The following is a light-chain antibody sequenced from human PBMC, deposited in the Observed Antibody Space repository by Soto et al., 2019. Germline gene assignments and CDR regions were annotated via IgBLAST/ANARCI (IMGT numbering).Light chain of an antibody. CDR2: GAS. Sequence: EIVLTQSPGTLSLSPGERATLSCRASQSVSSRLAGYQQKPGQAPRRLISGASSRATGIPDRFIGSGSGTDFTLTISRLEPEDFALYYCQHYVERSPITFGQGTRLEIK. CDR3: QHYVERSPIT. J-gene: IGKJ5*01. V-gene: IGKV3-20*01. CDR1: QSVSSR.